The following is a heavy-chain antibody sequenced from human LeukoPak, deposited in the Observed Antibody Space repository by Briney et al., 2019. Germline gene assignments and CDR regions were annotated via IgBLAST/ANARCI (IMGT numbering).Heavy chain of an antibody. D-gene: IGHD3-22*01. CDR2: ISSSDSTI. V-gene: IGHV3-48*01. CDR1: GFTFSAYE. CDR3: ASSAHYDSSGFTDAFDI. Sequence: GGSLRLSCAASGFTFSAYEMNWVRQAPGKGLEWVSYISSSDSTIYYADSVKGRFTISRDNSKNTLYLQMNSLRAEDTAVYYCASSAHYDSSGFTDAFDIWGQGTMVTVSS. J-gene: IGHJ3*02.